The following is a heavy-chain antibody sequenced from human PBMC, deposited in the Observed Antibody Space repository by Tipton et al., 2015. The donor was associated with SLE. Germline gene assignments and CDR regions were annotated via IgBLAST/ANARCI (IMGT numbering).Heavy chain of an antibody. CDR2: IYYSGST. Sequence: TLSLTCTISGGSISSGGYYWSWIRQHPGKGLEWIGYIYYSGSTYYNPSLKSRVTISVDTSKNQFSLKLSSVTAADTAVYYCAREGVKYFQHWGQGTLVTVSS. J-gene: IGHJ1*01. D-gene: IGHD3-16*02. CDR1: GGSISSGGYY. V-gene: IGHV4-31*03. CDR3: AREGVKYFQH.